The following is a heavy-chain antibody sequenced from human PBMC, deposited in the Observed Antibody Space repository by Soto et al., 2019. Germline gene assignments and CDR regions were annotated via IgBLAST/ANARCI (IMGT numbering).Heavy chain of an antibody. Sequence: GGSLRLSCTASVFTFSTYAMHWVRQAPGKGLEWVALISYDGGNKYYADSVKGRFTISRDDSKNALYLQMNSLRAEDTAVYYCARKTARGYGDYFVYWGQGTLVTVSS. CDR3: ARKTARGYGDYFVY. D-gene: IGHD4-17*01. J-gene: IGHJ4*02. CDR2: ISYDGGNK. V-gene: IGHV3-30-3*01. CDR1: VFTFSTYA.